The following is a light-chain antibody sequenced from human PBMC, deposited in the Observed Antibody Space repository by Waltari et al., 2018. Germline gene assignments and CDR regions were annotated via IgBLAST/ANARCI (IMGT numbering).Light chain of an antibody. CDR1: QSLLYSSNNKDY. Sequence: DIVMTQSPDSLALSLGERATINCASSQSLLYSSNNKDYLAWFQQKPGQPPKLLISWASTRESGVPDRFSGSGSGTDFTLTISRLEPEDSAVYYCQQYGSSPLTFGGGTKVEIK. CDR3: QQYGSSPLT. J-gene: IGKJ4*01. V-gene: IGKV4-1*01. CDR2: WAS.